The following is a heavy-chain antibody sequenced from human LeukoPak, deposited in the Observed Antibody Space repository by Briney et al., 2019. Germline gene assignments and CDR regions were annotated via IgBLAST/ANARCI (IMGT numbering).Heavy chain of an antibody. CDR2: IYSGGST. J-gene: IGHJ4*02. Sequence: GGSLRLPCAASGFTVSSNYMSWVRQAPGKGLEWVSVIYSGGSTYYADSVKGRFTISRDNSKNTLYLQMNSLRAEDTAVYYCASGGRSYDFWSGYDKTVDYWGQGTLVTVSS. CDR1: GFTVSSNY. D-gene: IGHD3-3*01. V-gene: IGHV3-53*01. CDR3: ASGGRSYDFWSGYDKTVDY.